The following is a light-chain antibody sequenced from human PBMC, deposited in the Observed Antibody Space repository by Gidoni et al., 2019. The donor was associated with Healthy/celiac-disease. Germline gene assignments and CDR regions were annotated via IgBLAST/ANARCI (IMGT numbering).Light chain of an antibody. CDR2: GAS. CDR3: QQYGSSPQT. V-gene: IGKV3-20*01. Sequence: ETVLTQSPGTLSLSPGERATLSCRASQSLSSSYLAWYQQKPGQPPRLLIYGASSRATGIPDRLSGSGSGTDFTLTISRLEPEDFAVYYCQQYGSSPQTFGQGTKVEIK. CDR1: QSLSSSY. J-gene: IGKJ1*01.